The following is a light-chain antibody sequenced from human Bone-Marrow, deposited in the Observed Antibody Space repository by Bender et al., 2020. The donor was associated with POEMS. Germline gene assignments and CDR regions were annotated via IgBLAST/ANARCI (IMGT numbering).Light chain of an antibody. Sequence: QSALTQPRSVSGSPGQSVAISCTGTSSDVGGYNYVFWYQQHPGKAPKLMIYDVTKRPSGVPDRFSGSKSGNTASLTISGLQAEDEADYYCSSYTSSSPTLVFGGGTKLTVL. J-gene: IGLJ2*01. CDR2: DVT. CDR3: SSYTSSSPTLV. CDR1: SSDVGGYNY. V-gene: IGLV2-11*02.